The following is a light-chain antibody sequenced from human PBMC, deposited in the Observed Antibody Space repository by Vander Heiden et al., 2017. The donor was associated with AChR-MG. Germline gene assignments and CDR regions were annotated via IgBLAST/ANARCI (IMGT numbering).Light chain of an antibody. Sequence: QSALTQPRSVSGSPGQSVTISCTGTSIVVGAYNYVSWYQHQSGKAPKLMIYDVKKRPSGVPDRFSGSKSGNMASLTISGLQAEDEAEYYCCSYAGSCWVFGGGTKLTVL. V-gene: IGLV2-11*01. J-gene: IGLJ3*02. CDR3: CSYAGSCWV. CDR1: SIVVGAYNY. CDR2: DVK.